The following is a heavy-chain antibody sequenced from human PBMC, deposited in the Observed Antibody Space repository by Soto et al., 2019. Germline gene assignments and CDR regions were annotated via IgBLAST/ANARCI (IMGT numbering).Heavy chain of an antibody. D-gene: IGHD2-15*01. CDR1: GFTFSSYS. J-gene: IGHJ5*02. CDR3: ARGGCSGGCCYSWTNWFDP. V-gene: IGHV3-48*02. CDR2: IGSSRSTI. Sequence: EVQLVESGGGLVQPGGSLRLSCAASGFTFSSYSMIWVRQAPGKGLEWVSYIGSSRSTIYYADSVKGRFTISGDNAKNSLYLQMNRLRDEDSAVYFCARGGCSGGCCYSWTNWFDPWGQGTLVTVSS.